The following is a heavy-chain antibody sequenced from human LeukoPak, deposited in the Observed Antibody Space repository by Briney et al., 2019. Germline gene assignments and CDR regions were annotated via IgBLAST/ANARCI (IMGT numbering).Heavy chain of an antibody. J-gene: IGHJ3*02. Sequence: GGSLRLSCAASGSTVSSNYMSWVRQAPGNGLEWVSVIYSGGSTYYADSVKGRFTISRDNSKNTLYLQMNSLRAEDTAVYYCARDTGMATTMGDAFDIWGQGTMVTVSS. V-gene: IGHV3-53*01. CDR2: IYSGGST. CDR3: ARDTGMATTMGDAFDI. D-gene: IGHD5-24*01. CDR1: GSTVSSNY.